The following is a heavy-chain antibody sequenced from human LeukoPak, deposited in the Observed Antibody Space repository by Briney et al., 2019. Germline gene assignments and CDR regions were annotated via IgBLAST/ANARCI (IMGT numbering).Heavy chain of an antibody. V-gene: IGHV3-64D*09. J-gene: IGHJ6*02. CDR3: VRGYSFGPYGMDV. D-gene: IGHD2-15*01. CDR2: ISDSGGST. Sequence: GGSLRLSCAASGFTFSDYYMNWIRQAPGKGLEYVSAISDSGGSTYYADSVKGRFTISRDNSKNTLYLQMSSLRAEDTAVYFCVRGYSFGPYGMDVWGQGTTVTVSS. CDR1: GFTFSDYY.